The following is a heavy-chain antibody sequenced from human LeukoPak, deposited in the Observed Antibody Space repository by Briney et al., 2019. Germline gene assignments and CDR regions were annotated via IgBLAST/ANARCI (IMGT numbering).Heavy chain of an antibody. CDR2: ISGSGGST. D-gene: IGHD3-10*01. J-gene: IGHJ5*02. CDR3: AKDRNGVRGVIITGNWFDP. V-gene: IGHV3-23*01. CDR1: RFTFSSYA. Sequence: GGSLRLSCAASRFTFSSYAMSWVRQAPGKGLEWVSAISGSGGSTYYADSVKGRFTISRDNSKNTLYLQMNSLRAEDTAVYYCAKDRNGVRGVIITGNWFDPWGQGTLVTVSS.